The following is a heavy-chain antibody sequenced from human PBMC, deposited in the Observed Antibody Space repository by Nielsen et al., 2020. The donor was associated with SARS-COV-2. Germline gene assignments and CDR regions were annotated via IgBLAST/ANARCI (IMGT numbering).Heavy chain of an antibody. J-gene: IGHJ2*01. Sequence: SETLSLTCTVSGGSISSGDYYWSWIRQPPGKGLEWIGYIYYSGSTYYNPSLKSRVTISVDTSKNQFSLKLSSVTAADTAVYYCARGVRLRLGVDYFDLWGRGTLVTVSS. V-gene: IGHV4-30-4*01. CDR1: GGSISSGDYY. D-gene: IGHD3-16*01. CDR2: IYYSGST. CDR3: ARGVRLRLGVDYFDL.